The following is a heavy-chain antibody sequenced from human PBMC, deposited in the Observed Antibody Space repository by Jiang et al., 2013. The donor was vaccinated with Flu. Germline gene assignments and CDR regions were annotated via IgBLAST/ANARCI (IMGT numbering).Heavy chain of an antibody. CDR2: IYHSGST. CDR3: AREHGIVATITPYYYYGMDV. J-gene: IGHJ6*02. V-gene: IGHV4-38-2*02. Sequence: GSGLVKPSETLSLTCTVSGYSISSGYYWGWIRQPPGKGLEWIGSIYHSGSTYHNPSLKSRVTISVDTSKNQFSLKLSSVTAADTAVYYCAREHGIVATITPYYYYGMDVWGQGTTVTVSS. CDR1: GYSISSGYY. D-gene: IGHD5-12*01.